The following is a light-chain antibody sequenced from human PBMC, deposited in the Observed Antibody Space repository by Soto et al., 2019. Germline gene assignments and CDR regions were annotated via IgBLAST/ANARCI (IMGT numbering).Light chain of an antibody. Sequence: DMQMTQSPSTLSGSVGDRVTITGRASQTISSWLAWYQQKPGKGPKLLIYKASTLKGGVPSRFSGSGSGTEFTLTISSLQPDDSATYYCQKYNRYAWTFGQGTKVDIK. J-gene: IGKJ1*01. CDR3: QKYNRYAWT. CDR1: QTISSW. CDR2: KAS. V-gene: IGKV1-5*03.